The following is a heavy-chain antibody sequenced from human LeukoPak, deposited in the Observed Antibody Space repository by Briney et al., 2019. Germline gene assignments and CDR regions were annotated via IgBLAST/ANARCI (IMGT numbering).Heavy chain of an antibody. D-gene: IGHD3-22*01. V-gene: IGHV4-4*07. CDR2: IYTSGST. Sequence: SETLSLTCTVSGGSISSYYWSWIRQPAGKGLEWIGRIYTSGSTSYNPSLKSRVTMSVDTSKNQFSLKLSSVTAADTAVYYCARDLYYYDSSGYNSDAFDIWGQGTMVTVSS. CDR1: GGSISSYY. J-gene: IGHJ3*02. CDR3: ARDLYYYDSSGYNSDAFDI.